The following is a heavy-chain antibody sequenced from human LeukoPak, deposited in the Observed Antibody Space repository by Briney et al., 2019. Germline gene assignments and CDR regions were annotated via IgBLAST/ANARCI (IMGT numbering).Heavy chain of an antibody. CDR1: GGSISSYY. Sequence: PSGTLSLTCTVSGGSISSYYWSGIRQPPGKGLEWIGYIYYSGSTNYNPSLKSRVTISVDTSKNQFSLKLSSVTAADTAVYYCARVDSSGWYDYYYYYGMDVWGQGTTVTVSS. V-gene: IGHV4-59*01. D-gene: IGHD6-19*01. CDR2: IYYSGST. J-gene: IGHJ6*02. CDR3: ARVDSSGWYDYYYYYGMDV.